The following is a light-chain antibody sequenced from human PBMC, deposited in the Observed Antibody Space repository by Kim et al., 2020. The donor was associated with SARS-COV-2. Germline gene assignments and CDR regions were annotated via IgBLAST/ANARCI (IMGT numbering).Light chain of an antibody. J-gene: IGKJ2*01. CDR1: QTISTW. V-gene: IGKV1-5*03. Sequence: SASVGDRVTITCRASQTISTWLAWYQQKPGKAPNLLIYLASTLESGVPSRFIGSGSGTEFTLTIDSLQSDDFATYYCQHYSRFPYTFGQGTKLEI. CDR3: QHYSRFPYT. CDR2: LAS.